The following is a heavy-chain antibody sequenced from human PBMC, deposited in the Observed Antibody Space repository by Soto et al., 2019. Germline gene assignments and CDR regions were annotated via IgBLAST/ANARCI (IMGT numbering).Heavy chain of an antibody. D-gene: IGHD2-15*01. CDR3: ARAPYCSGGSCYSFWFDP. CDR2: INPNSGGT. J-gene: IGHJ5*02. V-gene: IGHV1-2*02. CDR1: GYTFTGYY. Sequence: GASVKVSCKASGYTFTGYYIHWVRQAPGQGLEWMGWINPNSGGTNYAQKFQGRVTMTRDTSISTAYMELSRLRSDDTAVYYCARAPYCSGGSCYSFWFDPWGQGPLVTV.